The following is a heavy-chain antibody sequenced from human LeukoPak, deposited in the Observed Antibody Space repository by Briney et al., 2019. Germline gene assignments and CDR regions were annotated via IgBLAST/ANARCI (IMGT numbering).Heavy chain of an antibody. V-gene: IGHV3-48*01. CDR1: GFTFSSYS. CDR3: ARGAGPYGDYRDY. D-gene: IGHD4-17*01. CDR2: LDLSGTT. J-gene: IGHJ4*02. Sequence: GGSLRLSCAASGFTFSSYSMNWVRQAPGKGLEWISCLDLSGTTYYADSVKGRFTISRDNAENSLFSQMNTLRAEDTAVYYCARGAGPYGDYRDYWGQGTLVTVSS.